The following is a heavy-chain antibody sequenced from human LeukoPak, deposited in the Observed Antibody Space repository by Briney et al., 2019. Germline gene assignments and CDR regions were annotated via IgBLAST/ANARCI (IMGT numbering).Heavy chain of an antibody. J-gene: IGHJ4*02. V-gene: IGHV4-59*08. CDR2: IYYSGST. D-gene: IGHD3-10*01. Sequence: SETLSLTCTVSGGSISSYYWSWIRQPPGKGLEWIGYIYYSGSTNYNPSLKSRVTISVNTSKNQFSLRLTSVTAADTAVYYCARGFGDYWGQGTLVTVSS. CDR1: GGSISSYY. CDR3: ARGFGDY.